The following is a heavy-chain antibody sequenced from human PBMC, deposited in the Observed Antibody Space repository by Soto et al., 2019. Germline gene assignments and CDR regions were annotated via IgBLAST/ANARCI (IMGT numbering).Heavy chain of an antibody. CDR1: GFTFISYG. D-gene: IGHD3-16*01. V-gene: IGHV3-33*01. J-gene: IGHJ4*02. Sequence: GGSLRLSCAASGFTFISYGMHWVRQAPGKGLEWVAVIWYDGSNKYYADSVKGRFTISRDNSKNTVNLQMNSLRAEDTAVYYCARDPWAADYWGQGTLVTVSS. CDR2: IWYDGSNK. CDR3: ARDPWAADY.